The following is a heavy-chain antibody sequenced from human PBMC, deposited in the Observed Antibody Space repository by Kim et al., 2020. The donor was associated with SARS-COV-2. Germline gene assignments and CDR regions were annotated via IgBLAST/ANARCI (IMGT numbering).Heavy chain of an antibody. V-gene: IGHV1-18*04. D-gene: IGHD3-22*01. J-gene: IGHJ4*02. Sequence: ASVKVSCKASGYTFTSHGISWVRQAPGQGLEWMGWISAYNGDISYAQKFQGRVTMTTDTSTSTAYMELRSLTSDDTAVYYCARDFSVGWSDASGYLGDYWGQGTLVTVSS. CDR1: GYTFTSHG. CDR2: ISAYNGDI. CDR3: ARDFSVGWSDASGYLGDY.